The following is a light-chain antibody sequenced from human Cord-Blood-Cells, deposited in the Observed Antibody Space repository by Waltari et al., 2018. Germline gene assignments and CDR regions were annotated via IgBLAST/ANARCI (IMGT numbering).Light chain of an antibody. CDR2: AAS. J-gene: IGKJ2*01. V-gene: IGKV1-NL1*01. Sequence: DIQMTQSPSSLSASVGDRVTITCRASKGISNYLAWYQQKQGKAPKLLLYAASRFESGVASRFSGSGSGTDYTLTNSSLQPEDFATYYCQQYYSTPPYTFGQGTKLEIK. CDR3: QQYYSTPPYT. CDR1: KGISNY.